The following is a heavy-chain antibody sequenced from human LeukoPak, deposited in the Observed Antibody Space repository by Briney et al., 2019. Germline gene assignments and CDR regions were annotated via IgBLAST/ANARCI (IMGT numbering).Heavy chain of an antibody. J-gene: IGHJ4*02. Sequence: GGSLRLSCAVSGFTFSSHEMNWVRQAPGKGLEWVSYISSSGSTMYYADSVNGRFTISRDNAKNSLYLQMDSLRVDDTAVYYCAKDTKWELNAYYIDYWGQGTLVTVSS. CDR2: ISSSGSTM. D-gene: IGHD1-26*01. V-gene: IGHV3-48*03. CDR3: AKDTKWELNAYYIDY. CDR1: GFTFSSHE.